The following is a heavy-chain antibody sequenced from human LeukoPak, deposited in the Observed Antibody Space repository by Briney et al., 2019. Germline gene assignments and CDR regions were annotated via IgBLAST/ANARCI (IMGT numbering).Heavy chain of an antibody. CDR3: AREGYSSSSPFDY. J-gene: IGHJ4*02. D-gene: IGHD6-6*01. CDR1: GGTFSSYA. V-gene: IGHV1-69*04. CDR2: IIPILGIA. Sequence: GASVKVSCKASGGTFSSYAIRWVRQAPGQGLEWLGRIIPILGIANYAQKFQGRVTIAADKSTSTAYMELSSLRSEDTAVYYCAREGYSSSSPFDYWGQGTLVTVSS.